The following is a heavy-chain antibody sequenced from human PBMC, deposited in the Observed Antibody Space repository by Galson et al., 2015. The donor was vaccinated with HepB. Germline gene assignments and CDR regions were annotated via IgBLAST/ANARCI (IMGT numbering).Heavy chain of an antibody. Sequence: SLRLSCAASGFTFSSYALSWVRQAPGKGLEWVSAVSGSGGSAYYADSVKGRFTISRDNSKNTLSLQMNSLRAEDTAVYYCAAPKRVFSSGWYNPYYFYGMDVWGQGTTVTVSS. D-gene: IGHD6-19*01. CDR3: AAPKRVFSSGWYNPYYFYGMDV. CDR1: GFTFSSYA. J-gene: IGHJ6*02. CDR2: VSGSGGSA. V-gene: IGHV3-23*01.